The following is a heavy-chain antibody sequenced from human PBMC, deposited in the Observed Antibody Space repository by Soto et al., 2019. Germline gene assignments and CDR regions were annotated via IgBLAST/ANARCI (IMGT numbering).Heavy chain of an antibody. CDR2: INHSGST. CDR1: GGSFSGYY. CDR3: ARGGVVEVVVPAAWGQRIRFDP. V-gene: IGHV4-34*01. Sequence: SETLSLTCAVYGGSFSGYYWSWIRQPPGKGLEWIGEINHSGSTNYNPSLKSRVTISVDTSKNQFSLKLSSVTAADTAVYYCARGGVVEVVVPAAWGQRIRFDPWGQGTLVTVSS. J-gene: IGHJ5*02. D-gene: IGHD2-2*01.